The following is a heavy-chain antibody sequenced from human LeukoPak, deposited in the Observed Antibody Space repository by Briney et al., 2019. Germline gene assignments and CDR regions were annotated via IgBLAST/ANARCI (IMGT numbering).Heavy chain of an antibody. Sequence: GGSLRLSCAASGFTFSSYGMHWVRQAPGKGLEWVAVISYDGSNKYYADSVKGRFTISRDNSKNTLYLQMNSLRAEDTAVYYCAKGVAFDIWGQGTMVTVSS. J-gene: IGHJ3*02. V-gene: IGHV3-30*18. CDR2: ISYDGSNK. CDR1: GFTFSSYG. CDR3: AKGVAFDI.